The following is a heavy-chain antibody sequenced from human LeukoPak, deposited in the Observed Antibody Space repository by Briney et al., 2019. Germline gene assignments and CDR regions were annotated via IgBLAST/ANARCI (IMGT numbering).Heavy chain of an antibody. CDR1: GFTFSSYW. CDR3: ASGITTRVTGTTGSSDY. V-gene: IGHV3-74*01. J-gene: IGHJ4*02. D-gene: IGHD1-7*01. CDR2: INSDGSST. Sequence: GGSLRLSCAASGFTFSSYWMHWVRQAPGKGLVWVSRINSDGSSTSYADSVKGRFTISRDNAKNTLYLQMNSLRAADTAVYYCASGITTRVTGTTGSSDYWGQGTLVTVSS.